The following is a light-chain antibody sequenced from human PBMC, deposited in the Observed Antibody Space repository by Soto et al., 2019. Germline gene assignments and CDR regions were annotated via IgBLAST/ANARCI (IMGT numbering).Light chain of an antibody. CDR1: SGDVGSYSP. J-gene: IGLJ1*01. Sequence: QSALTQPASVSGSPGQSITISCTGTSGDVGSYSPVSWYQQLPGKAPKLIIYEVTKRPSGVSNRFSGSKSGNTASLTISGLQVEDEDEYFCCSYAGGDTFFLFGTGTKVTVL. CDR3: CSYAGGDTFFL. CDR2: EVT. V-gene: IGLV2-23*02.